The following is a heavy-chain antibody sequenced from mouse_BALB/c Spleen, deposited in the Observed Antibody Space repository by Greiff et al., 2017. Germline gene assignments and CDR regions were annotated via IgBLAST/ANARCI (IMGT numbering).Heavy chain of an antibody. D-gene: IGHD2-10*02. CDR1: GYTFTSYT. J-gene: IGHJ2*01. CDR2: INPSSGYT. V-gene: IGHV1-4*02. Sequence: QVQLQQSAAELARPGASVKMSCKASGYTFTSYTMHWVKQRPGQGLEWIGYINPSSGYTEYNQKFKDKTTLTADKSSSTAYMQLSSLTSEDSAVYYCARREYGNLDYWGQGTTLTVSS. CDR3: ARREYGNLDY.